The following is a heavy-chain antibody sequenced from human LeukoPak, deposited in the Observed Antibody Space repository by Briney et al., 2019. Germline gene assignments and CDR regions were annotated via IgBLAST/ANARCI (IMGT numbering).Heavy chain of an antibody. Sequence: ASVKVSYKASGGTLSRYAIRLVRHAPGQGLESMGGIIPIFGTANYAQKFQGRVTITADESTSTAYIQQSSLRSEDPGVYYCGRVSSVVVLAAMNYDYYYYTVAWGKGKTVTVSS. CDR3: GRVSSVVVLAAMNYDYYYYTVA. CDR2: IIPIFGTA. D-gene: IGHD2-2*01. V-gene: IGHV1-69*01. CDR1: GGTLSRYA. J-gene: IGHJ6*03.